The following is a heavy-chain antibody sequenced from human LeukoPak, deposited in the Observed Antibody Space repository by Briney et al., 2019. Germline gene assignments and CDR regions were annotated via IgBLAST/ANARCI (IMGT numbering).Heavy chain of an antibody. V-gene: IGHV4-34*01. CDR2: INRNGST. D-gene: IGHD3-22*01. CDR3: ARAQTYYDGSGCELDY. J-gene: IGHJ4*02. CDR1: GGSFSGYY. Sequence: SETLSLTCAVYGGSFSGYYWSWVRQPPGKGLERIGKINRNGSTKYNPSLKSRVTILVDTSKNQFSLKVRSVTAADAAVYYCARAQTYYDGSGCELDYWGQGILVTVSS.